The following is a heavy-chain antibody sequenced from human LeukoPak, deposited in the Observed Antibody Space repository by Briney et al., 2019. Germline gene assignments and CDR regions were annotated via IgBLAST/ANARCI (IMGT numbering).Heavy chain of an antibody. CDR2: INAGNGNT. J-gene: IGHJ4*02. D-gene: IGHD1-1*01. Sequence: GASVKVSCKVSGYTFTSYVMHWVRQAPGQRLEWMGWINAGNGNTKYSQKFQGRVTITRDTSASTAYMELSSLRSEDTAVYYCARVRPGTTFGYWGQGTLVTVSS. CDR1: GYTFTSYV. V-gene: IGHV1-3*01. CDR3: ARVRPGTTFGY.